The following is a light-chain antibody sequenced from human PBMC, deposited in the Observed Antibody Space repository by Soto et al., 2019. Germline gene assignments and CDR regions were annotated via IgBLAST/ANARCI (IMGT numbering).Light chain of an antibody. Sequence: EIVLTQSPATLSLSPGERATLSCRASQSVSSYLAWYQQKPGQAPRLLIYDASNRATGIPARFSGSGSGTDFPLTISSLEREDFAVYYCQQRSNWPPYTFGQGTKLEIK. J-gene: IGKJ2*01. CDR3: QQRSNWPPYT. CDR2: DAS. CDR1: QSVSSY. V-gene: IGKV3-11*01.